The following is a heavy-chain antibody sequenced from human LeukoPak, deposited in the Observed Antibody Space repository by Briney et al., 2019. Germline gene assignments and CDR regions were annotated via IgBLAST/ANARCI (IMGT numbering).Heavy chain of an antibody. J-gene: IGHJ4*02. V-gene: IGHV3-30*02. D-gene: IGHD3-22*01. Sequence: SGGSLRLSCAASGFTFSSYGMHWVRQAPGKGLEWVAFIRYDGSNKYYADSVKGRFTISRDNSKNTLYLQMNSLRAEDTAVYYCAKAYYYDSSGYYMDYWGQGTLVTVSS. CDR1: GFTFSSYG. CDR2: IRYDGSNK. CDR3: AKAYYYDSSGYYMDY.